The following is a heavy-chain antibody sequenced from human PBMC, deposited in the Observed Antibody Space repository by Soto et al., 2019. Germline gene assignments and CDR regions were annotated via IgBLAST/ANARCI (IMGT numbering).Heavy chain of an antibody. CDR3: AKDGLLSGWYYFDY. D-gene: IGHD6-13*01. CDR1: GYTFSSYA. V-gene: IGHV3-23*01. CDR2: ISGSGGST. Sequence: EVQLLESGGGLVQPGGSLRLSCVASGYTFSSYAMSWVRQAPGKGLEWVSAISGSGGSTYYADSVKGRFTISRDNSKNTLYLQMNSLRAEDTAVYYCAKDGLLSGWYYFDYWGQGTLVTVSS. J-gene: IGHJ4*02.